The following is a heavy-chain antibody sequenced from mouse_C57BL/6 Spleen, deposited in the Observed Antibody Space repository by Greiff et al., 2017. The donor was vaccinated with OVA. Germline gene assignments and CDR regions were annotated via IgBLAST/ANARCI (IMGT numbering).Heavy chain of an antibody. CDR3: ARAHTVVATVGYYFDY. CDR2: IYPRSGNT. V-gene: IGHV1-81*01. CDR1: GYTFTSYG. Sequence: VQLQQSGAELARPGASVKLSCKASGYTFTSYGISWVKQRTGQGLEWIGEIYPRSGNTYYNEKFKGKATLTADKSSSTAYMELRSLTSEDSAVYFCARAHTVVATVGYYFDYWGQGTTLTVSS. D-gene: IGHD1-1*01. J-gene: IGHJ2*01.